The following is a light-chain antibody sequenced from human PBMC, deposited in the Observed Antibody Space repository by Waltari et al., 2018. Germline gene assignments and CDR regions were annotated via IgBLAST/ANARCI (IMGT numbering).Light chain of an antibody. J-gene: IGLJ7*01. V-gene: IGLV1-51*02. Sequence: QSVLTQPPSVSAAPGQRVTISCSGGRSNIGNNYVSWYRQFPGTAPQLLIYEDTERPSGMAGRFSGAKSGTSATLDITGLQAGDEADYYCGTWDSSLSGAVFGGGTHLTVL. CDR3: GTWDSSLSGAV. CDR1: RSNIGNNY. CDR2: EDT.